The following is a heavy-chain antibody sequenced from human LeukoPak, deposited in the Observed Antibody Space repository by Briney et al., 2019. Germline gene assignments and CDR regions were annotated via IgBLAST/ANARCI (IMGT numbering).Heavy chain of an antibody. V-gene: IGHV3-7*01. D-gene: IGHD2-21*01. Sequence: PGGSLRLSCVASGFTFSGSWMNWIRQPPGRGLEWVANLNPDGSAKRYVDSVKGRFTTSRDNAEAPFYLEMNSLRDEDTAVYYCAAWYAESTQEHNWGQGIRVTVSS. CDR3: AAWYAESTQEHN. J-gene: IGHJ4*02. CDR2: LNPDGSAK. CDR1: GFTFSGSW.